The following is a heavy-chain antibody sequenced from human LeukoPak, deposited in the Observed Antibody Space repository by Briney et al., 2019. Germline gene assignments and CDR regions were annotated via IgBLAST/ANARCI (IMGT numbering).Heavy chain of an antibody. CDR3: ARALVGATAFDI. CDR1: GYTFTSYY. J-gene: IGHJ3*02. D-gene: IGHD1-26*01. V-gene: IGHV1-46*01. CDR2: INPSGGST. Sequence: ASVKVSCKASGYTFTSYYMHWVRQAPGQGLEWMGIINPSGGSTSYAQKFQGRVTVTRDTSTSTVYMELSSLRSEDTAVYYCARALVGATAFDIWGQGTMVTVSS.